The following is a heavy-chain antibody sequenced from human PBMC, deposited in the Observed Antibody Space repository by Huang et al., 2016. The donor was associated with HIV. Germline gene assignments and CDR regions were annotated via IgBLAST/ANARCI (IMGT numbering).Heavy chain of an antibody. V-gene: IGHV3-21*01. CDR3: ARRYNWNYVAHGFDI. J-gene: IGHJ3*02. CDR2: ISGSSSYI. CDR1: GVTFSDYS. D-gene: IGHD1-7*01. Sequence: EVQLVESGGGLVKPGGSLRLSCAASGVTFSDYSMSWVRQAPGKGLTWVSHISGSSSYIDYVDSGKGRFAISRDNAKNLLFLQMNSLRAEDTAVYYCARRYNWNYVAHGFDIWGQGTMVTVSS.